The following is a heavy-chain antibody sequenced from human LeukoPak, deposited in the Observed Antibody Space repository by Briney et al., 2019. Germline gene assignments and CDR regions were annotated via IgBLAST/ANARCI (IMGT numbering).Heavy chain of an antibody. CDR1: GGSISSYY. CDR2: ISNSGST. Sequence: SETLPLTCTVSGGSISSYYWSWIRQPPGEGLEWIGYISNSGSTNYNPSLKSRVTISVDTSKNQLSLKLSYVTAADTAVYHCVRLQPNTGEWAFDIWGQGTMVSVSS. J-gene: IGHJ3*02. CDR3: VRLQPNTGEWAFDI. D-gene: IGHD1-1*01. V-gene: IGHV4-59*01.